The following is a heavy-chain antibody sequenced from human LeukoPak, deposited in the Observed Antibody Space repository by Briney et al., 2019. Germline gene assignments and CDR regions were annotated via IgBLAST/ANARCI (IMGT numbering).Heavy chain of an antibody. CDR1: GGSISSYY. CDR2: IYYSGST. D-gene: IGHD2-15*01. V-gene: IGHV4-59*08. CDR3: ASTYCSGGSCPYYYYYYMDV. J-gene: IGHJ6*03. Sequence: SETLSLTCTVSGGSISSYYWSWIRQPTGKGLEWIGYIYYSGSTNYNPSLKSRVTISVDTSKNQFSLKLTSVTAADTAVYYCASTYCSGGSCPYYYYYYMDVWGKGTTVTVSS.